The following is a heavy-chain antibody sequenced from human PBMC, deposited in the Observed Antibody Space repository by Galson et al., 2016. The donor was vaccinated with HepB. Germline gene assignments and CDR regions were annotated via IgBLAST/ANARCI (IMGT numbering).Heavy chain of an antibody. CDR3: AREAAAYDPIFDY. CDR1: GASISSSDYY. J-gene: IGHJ4*02. Sequence: TLSLTCTVSGASISSSDYYWSWIRQSAGKGLEWIGRIYKNGGTNYNPSLRSRVSISLGTSKNQFSLKLNSVTAADTAVYFCAREAAAYDPIFDYWGQGTLVTVSS. CDR2: IYKNGGT. D-gene: IGHD5-12*01. V-gene: IGHV4-61*02.